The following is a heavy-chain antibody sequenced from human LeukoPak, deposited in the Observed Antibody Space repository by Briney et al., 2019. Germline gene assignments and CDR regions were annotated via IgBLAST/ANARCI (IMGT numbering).Heavy chain of an antibody. Sequence: GGSLRLSCAASGFTFSSYSMNWVRQAPGKGLEWVSSMSSNSGLKYHADSVKRRFTISRDNAKNSLYLQMNSLRAEDTAVYYCAREFEYRTSGAGYWGQGTLVTVSS. V-gene: IGHV3-21*01. CDR1: GFTFSSYS. D-gene: IGHD6-6*01. J-gene: IGHJ4*02. CDR2: MSSNSGLK. CDR3: AREFEYRTSGAGY.